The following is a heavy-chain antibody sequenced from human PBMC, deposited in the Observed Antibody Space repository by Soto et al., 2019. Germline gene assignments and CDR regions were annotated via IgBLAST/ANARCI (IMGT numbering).Heavy chain of an antibody. CDR1: GYTFTTYD. J-gene: IGHJ5*02. CDR3: AIERSGYSHTFDP. CDR2: ISPYSGNT. D-gene: IGHD4-4*01. Sequence: ASVKVSCKAAGYTFTTYDLSCVRQAPGQGLEWMGWISPYSGNTKYAQKLQGRVTMTTDTSTNTAYVELRSLRSDDTAVYYCAIERSGYSHTFDPWGQGTLVTVSS. V-gene: IGHV1-18*01.